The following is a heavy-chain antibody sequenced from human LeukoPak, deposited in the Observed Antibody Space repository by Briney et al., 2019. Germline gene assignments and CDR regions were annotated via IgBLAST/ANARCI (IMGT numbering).Heavy chain of an antibody. Sequence: GGSLRLSCAASGFTFSSYWMSWVRQAPGKGLEWVANIKQDGSEKYYVDSVKGRFTISRDNAKNSLYLQMNSLKTEDTAVYYCTRELGETYYYDSSGSPDWGQGTLVTVSS. D-gene: IGHD3-22*01. CDR2: IKQDGSEK. J-gene: IGHJ4*02. CDR1: GFTFSSYW. V-gene: IGHV3-7*03. CDR3: TRELGETYYYDSSGSPD.